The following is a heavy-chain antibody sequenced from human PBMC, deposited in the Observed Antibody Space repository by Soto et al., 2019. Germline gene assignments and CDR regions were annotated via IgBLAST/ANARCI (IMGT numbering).Heavy chain of an antibody. D-gene: IGHD3-10*01. Sequence: PSETLSLTCTVSGGSISSSSYYWGWIRQPPGKGLEWIGSIYYSGSTYYNPSLKSRVTISVDTSKNQFPLKLSSVTAADTAVYYFASVYYYGSGNPGGDAFDIWGQGTMVTVSS. CDR1: GGSISSSSYY. J-gene: IGHJ3*02. V-gene: IGHV4-39*01. CDR3: ASVYYYGSGNPGGDAFDI. CDR2: IYYSGST.